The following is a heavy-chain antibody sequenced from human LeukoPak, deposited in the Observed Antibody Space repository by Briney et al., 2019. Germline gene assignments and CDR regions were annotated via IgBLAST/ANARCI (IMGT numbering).Heavy chain of an antibody. CDR3: ARDLKRWLQSDAFDI. V-gene: IGHV1-46*03. D-gene: IGHD5-24*01. CDR2: INPSGGST. Sequence: GASVKVSCKASGYTFTSYYMHWVRQAPGRGLEWMGIINPSGGSTSYAQKFQGRVTMTRDTSTSTVYMELGSLRSEDTAVYYCARDLKRWLQSDAFDIWGQGTMVTVSS. J-gene: IGHJ3*02. CDR1: GYTFTSYY.